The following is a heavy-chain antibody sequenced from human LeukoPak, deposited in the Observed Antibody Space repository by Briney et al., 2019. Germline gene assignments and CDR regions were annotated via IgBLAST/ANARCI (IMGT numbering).Heavy chain of an antibody. V-gene: IGHV4-61*02. J-gene: IGHJ3*02. CDR3: ARGILVGPTGFDI. CDR2: IYTSGST. Sequence: SETLSLTCTVSGGSISSDTYYWSWIRQPAGKGLERIGRIYTSGSTNYNPSLKSRVTMSIDTSNNHFSLKLNSVTAADTAVYYCARGILVGPTGFDIWGQGTMVTVSS. CDR1: GGSISSDTYY. D-gene: IGHD1-26*01.